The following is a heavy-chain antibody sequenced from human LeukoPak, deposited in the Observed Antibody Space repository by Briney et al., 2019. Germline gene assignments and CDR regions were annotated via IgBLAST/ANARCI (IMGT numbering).Heavy chain of an antibody. J-gene: IGHJ4*02. D-gene: IGHD6-19*01. CDR2: MLYNGRT. V-gene: IGHV4-59*08. CDR1: GATVSDFY. Sequence: SETLSLTCNVSGATVSDFYWTWIRQPPGKELEWIGYMLYNGRTNYNPSLESRVTISVDTSKNQFSLKLTSVTAADTALYYCARGGDINVAGIIDSWGQGTRVIVSS. CDR3: ARGGDINVAGIIDS.